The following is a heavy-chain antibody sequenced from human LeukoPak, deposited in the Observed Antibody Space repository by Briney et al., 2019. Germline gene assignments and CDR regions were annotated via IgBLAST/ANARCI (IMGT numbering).Heavy chain of an antibody. J-gene: IGHJ4*02. CDR1: GYTFTSYG. CDR3: ARPRVAGSFDY. D-gene: IGHD6-19*01. CDR2: ISGYNANT. V-gene: IGHV1-18*01. Sequence: ASVKVSCKTSGYTFTSYGISWVRQAPGQGLEWMGWISGYNANTNYGQKFQGRVTMTIDTSTTTVYIELRSLRSDDTAVYYCARPRVAGSFDYWGQGTLVTVSS.